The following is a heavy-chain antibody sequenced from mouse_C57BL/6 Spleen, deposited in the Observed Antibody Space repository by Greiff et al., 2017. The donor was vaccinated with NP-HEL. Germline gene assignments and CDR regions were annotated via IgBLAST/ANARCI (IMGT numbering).Heavy chain of an antibody. J-gene: IGHJ2*01. D-gene: IGHD2-2*01. V-gene: IGHV3-6*01. CDR1: GYSITSGYY. Sequence: EVQLQQSGPGLVKPSPSLSLTCSVTGYSITSGYYWNWIRQFPGNKLEWMGYISYDGSNNYNPSLKNQISITRDTSMNQFFLKWNSGPTEDIATYSCARVYYGHDEGFDDWGKGTTLTVSS. CDR3: ARVYYGHDEGFDD. CDR2: ISYDGSN.